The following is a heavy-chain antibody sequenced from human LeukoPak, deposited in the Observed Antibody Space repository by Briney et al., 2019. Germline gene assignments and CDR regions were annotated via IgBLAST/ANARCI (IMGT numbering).Heavy chain of an antibody. Sequence: GGSLRLSCAASGFTFSSYSMNWVRQAPGKGLEWVSYISSSSSTIYYADSVKGRFTISRDNAKNSLYLQMNSLRAEDTAVYYCARFRIAAAGTWFDPWGQGTLVTVSS. J-gene: IGHJ5*02. V-gene: IGHV3-48*01. CDR3: ARFRIAAAGTWFDP. CDR1: GFTFSSYS. D-gene: IGHD6-13*01. CDR2: ISSSSSTI.